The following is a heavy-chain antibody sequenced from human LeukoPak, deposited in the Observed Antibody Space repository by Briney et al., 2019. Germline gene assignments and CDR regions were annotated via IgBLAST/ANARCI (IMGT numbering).Heavy chain of an antibody. D-gene: IGHD3-10*01. CDR1: GFTFSSCA. Sequence: PGRSLRLSCAASGFTFSSCAMSWVRQAPGKGLEWVSAISGSGGSTYYADSVKGRFTISRDNSKNTLYLQMNSLRAEDTAVYYCAKAPSNDPSGDYWGQGTLVTVSS. CDR3: AKAPSNDPSGDY. J-gene: IGHJ4*02. CDR2: ISGSGGST. V-gene: IGHV3-23*01.